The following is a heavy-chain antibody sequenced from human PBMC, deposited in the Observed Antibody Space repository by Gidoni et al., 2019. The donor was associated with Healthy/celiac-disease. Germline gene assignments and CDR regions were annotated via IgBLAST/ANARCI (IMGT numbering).Heavy chain of an antibody. Sequence: EVQLVESGGGLVQPGGSLRLSCAASGFTFSSYWMSWVRQAPGKGLEWVANIKQDGSEKYYVDSVKGRFTISRDNAKNSLYLQMNSLRAEDTAVYYCARDSSGGSWYDFRDYYYYYYMDVWGKGTTVTVSS. CDR3: ARDSSGGSWYDFRDYYYYYYMDV. D-gene: IGHD2-15*01. CDR1: GFTFSSYW. V-gene: IGHV3-7*01. J-gene: IGHJ6*03. CDR2: IKQDGSEK.